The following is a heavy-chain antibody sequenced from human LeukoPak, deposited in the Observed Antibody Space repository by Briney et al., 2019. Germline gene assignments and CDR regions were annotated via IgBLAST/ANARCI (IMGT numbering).Heavy chain of an antibody. CDR3: VKEPRLLWFGELAD. CDR1: GFTFSSYA. Sequence: GGSLRLSCAASGFTFSSYAMSWVRQAPGKGLEWVSVISGSGGGTYYADSVKGRFTISRDNSKNTLYLQMNSLRAEDTAVYYCVKEPRLLWFGELADWGQGTLVTVSS. CDR2: ISGSGGGT. D-gene: IGHD3-10*01. V-gene: IGHV3-23*01. J-gene: IGHJ4*02.